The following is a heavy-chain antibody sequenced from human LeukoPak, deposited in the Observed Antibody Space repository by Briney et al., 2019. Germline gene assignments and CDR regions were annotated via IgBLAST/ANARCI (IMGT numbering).Heavy chain of an antibody. CDR3: ARDVAAAATYYYYGMDV. J-gene: IGHJ6*02. Sequence: VSVKVSCKASGYTFTSYGISWVRQAPGQGLEWMGWISAYNGNTNYAQKLQGRVTMTTDTSTSTAYMELRSLRSDDTAVYYCARDVAAAATYYYYGMDVWGQGTTVTVSS. CDR1: GYTFTSYG. V-gene: IGHV1-18*01. CDR2: ISAYNGNT. D-gene: IGHD6-13*01.